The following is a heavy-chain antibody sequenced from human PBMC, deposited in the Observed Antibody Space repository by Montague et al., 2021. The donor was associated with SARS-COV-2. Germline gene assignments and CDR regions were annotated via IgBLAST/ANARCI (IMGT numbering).Heavy chain of an antibody. CDR1: GDSVSSNIAT. J-gene: IGHJ2*01. CDR3: ARAYCGGDCYFYWYFDL. D-gene: IGHD2-21*02. CDR2: TYYRSKWYN. Sequence: CAISGDSVSSNIATWNWIRQSPSGGLEWQGRTYYRSKWYNDYAVSVKSRVIINPDTSNNRISLQLNSVTPEDTAVYYCARAYCGGDCYFYWYFDLWGRGTLVTVSS. V-gene: IGHV6-1*01.